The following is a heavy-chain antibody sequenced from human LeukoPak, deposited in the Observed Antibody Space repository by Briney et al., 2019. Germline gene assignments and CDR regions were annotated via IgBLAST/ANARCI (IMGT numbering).Heavy chain of an antibody. Sequence: PGRSLRLSCAASGSTFSSYGMHWVRQAPGKGLEWVAVISYDGSNKYYADSVKGRFTISRDNSKNTLYLQMNSLRAEDTAVYYCHVAAAGTAFDYWGQGTLVTVSS. CDR1: GSTFSSYG. J-gene: IGHJ4*02. CDR3: HVAAAGTAFDY. D-gene: IGHD6-13*01. CDR2: ISYDGSNK. V-gene: IGHV3-30*03.